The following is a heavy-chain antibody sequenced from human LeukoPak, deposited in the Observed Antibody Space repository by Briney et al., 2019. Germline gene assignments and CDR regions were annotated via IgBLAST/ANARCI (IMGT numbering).Heavy chain of an antibody. V-gene: IGHV4-4*02. D-gene: IGHD4-17*01. CDR1: GGSISSSNW. J-gene: IGHJ4*02. Sequence: PSGTLSLTCAVSGGSISSSNWWSWVRQPPGKGLEWIGEIYHSGSTNYNPSLESRVTISVDKSKNQFSLKLSSVTAADTAVYYCARRAVTLGLPDYWGQGTLVTVSS. CDR2: IYHSGST. CDR3: ARRAVTLGLPDY.